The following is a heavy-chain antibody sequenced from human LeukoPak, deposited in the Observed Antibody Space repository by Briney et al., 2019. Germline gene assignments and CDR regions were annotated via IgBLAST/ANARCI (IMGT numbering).Heavy chain of an antibody. CDR1: GYSFINYW. J-gene: IGHJ5*02. Sequence: RGESLKISCKGSGYSFINYWIGWVRQMPGEGLEWMGIIYPGDSEIRYNPSFQGQVTISADKSISTAYLQWSSLKASDTAMYYCARRVCSGGSCYSYWFDPWGQGTLVTVSS. D-gene: IGHD2-15*01. CDR2: IYPGDSEI. V-gene: IGHV5-51*01. CDR3: ARRVCSGGSCYSYWFDP.